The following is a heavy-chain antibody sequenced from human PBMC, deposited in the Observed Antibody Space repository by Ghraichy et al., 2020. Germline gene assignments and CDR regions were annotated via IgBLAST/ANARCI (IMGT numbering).Heavy chain of an antibody. J-gene: IGHJ3*02. CDR2: INHSGST. Sequence: SETLSLTCAVYGGSFSGYYWSWIRQPPGKGLEWIGEINHSGSTNYNPSLKSRVTISVDTSKNQFSLKLSSVTAADTAVYYCARRQLWFGELDAFDIWGQGTMVTVSS. CDR1: GGSFSGYY. D-gene: IGHD3-10*01. CDR3: ARRQLWFGELDAFDI. V-gene: IGHV4-34*01.